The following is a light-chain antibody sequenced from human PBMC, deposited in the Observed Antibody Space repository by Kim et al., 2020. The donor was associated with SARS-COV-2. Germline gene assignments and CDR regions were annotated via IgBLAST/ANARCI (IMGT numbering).Light chain of an antibody. J-gene: IGKJ2*01. CDR2: DAS. CDR1: QSLGNW. CDR3: QQYNSYT. V-gene: IGKV1-5*01. Sequence: GDRVTITCRASQSLGNWLAWYQQKPGKAPNLLIYDASNLEDGVPSRFSGSGSGTEFTLTISSLQPGDSATYYCQQYNSYTFGQGTKLEI.